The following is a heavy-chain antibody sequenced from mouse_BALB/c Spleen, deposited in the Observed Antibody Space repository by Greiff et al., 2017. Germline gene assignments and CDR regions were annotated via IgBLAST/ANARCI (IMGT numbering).Heavy chain of an antibody. CDR1: GYTFTSYY. D-gene: IGHD2-3*01. CDR2: INPSNGGT. J-gene: IGHJ3*01. Sequence: QVQLQQSGAELVKPGASVKLSCKASGYTFTSYYMYWVKQRPGQGLEWIGEINPSNGGTNFNEKFKSKATLTVDKSSSTAYMQLSSLTSEDSAVYYCTRRPPHDGYYAWFAYWGQGTLVTVSA. CDR3: TRRPPHDGYYAWFAY. V-gene: IGHV1S81*02.